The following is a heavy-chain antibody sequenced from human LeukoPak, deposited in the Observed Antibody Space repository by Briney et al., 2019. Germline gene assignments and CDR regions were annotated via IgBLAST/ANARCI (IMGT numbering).Heavy chain of an antibody. CDR1: GGTFTSYA. D-gene: IGHD6-6*01. Sequence: ASVKVSCKASGGTFTSYAISWVRQAPGQGLEWMGGIIPIFGTANYAQKFQGRVTITTDKSTSTAYMELSSLRSGDTAVYYCARVAARPELVYFQHWGQGTLVTVSS. CDR3: ARVAARPELVYFQH. J-gene: IGHJ1*01. CDR2: IIPIFGTA. V-gene: IGHV1-69*05.